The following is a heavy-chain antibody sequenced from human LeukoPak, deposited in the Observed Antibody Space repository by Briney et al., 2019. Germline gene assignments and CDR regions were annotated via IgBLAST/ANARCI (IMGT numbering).Heavy chain of an antibody. CDR3: ARGFPPVLLSNWFDP. V-gene: IGHV1-2*02. D-gene: IGHD3-10*01. J-gene: IGHJ5*02. CDR1: GYTFTCYY. CDR2: INPNSGGT. Sequence: ASVKVSCKASGYTFTCYYMHWVRQAPGQGLEWMGWINPNSGGTNYAQKFQGRVTMTRDTSISTAYMELSRLRSDDTAVYYCARGFPPVLLSNWFDPWGQGTLVTVSS.